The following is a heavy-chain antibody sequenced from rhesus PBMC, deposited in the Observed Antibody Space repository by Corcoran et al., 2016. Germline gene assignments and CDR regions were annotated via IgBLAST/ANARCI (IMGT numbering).Heavy chain of an antibody. CDR2: IYSNSENS. D-gene: IGHD3-9*01. V-gene: IGHV4S12*01. CDR3: AKRSRAGGLDS. J-gene: IGHJ6*01. Sequence: QVQLQESGPGLVKPSETLSLTCAVSGGSISSNNWWSWIRQHPGKGLEWIGGIYSNSENSNYNPSRKSRVTISKDTSKNQCSLKVSSVTAADTAVYYCAKRSRAGGLDSWGQGVVVTVSS. CDR1: GGSISSNNW.